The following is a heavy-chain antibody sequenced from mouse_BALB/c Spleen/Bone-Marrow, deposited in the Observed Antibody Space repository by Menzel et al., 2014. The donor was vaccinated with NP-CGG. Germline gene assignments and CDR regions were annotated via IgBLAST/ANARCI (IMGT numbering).Heavy chain of an antibody. V-gene: IGHV1S45*01. Sequence: EVQLVESGAELVRPGASVKISCKAFGYTFTNHHINWVKQRPGQGLDWIGYINPYNDYTSYNQKFKGKAALTVDKSSSTAYMELSSLTSEDSAVYYCVLYTYYAMDYWGQGTSVTVSS. CDR1: GYTFTNHH. CDR2: INPYNDYT. D-gene: IGHD1-3*01. J-gene: IGHJ4*01. CDR3: VLYTYYAMDY.